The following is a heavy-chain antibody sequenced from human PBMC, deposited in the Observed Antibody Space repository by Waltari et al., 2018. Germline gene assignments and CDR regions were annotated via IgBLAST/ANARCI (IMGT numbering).Heavy chain of an antibody. D-gene: IGHD1-26*01. J-gene: IGHJ4*02. V-gene: IGHV4-39*01. Sequence: QLQLQESGPGLVKPSETLSLTCTVSGGSIRSSSYYWGWIRQPPGKGLEWIGSIYYSGSTYYNPSLKSRVTISVDTSKNQFSLKLSSVTAADTAVYYCARTRNIVGATPPDYWGQGTLVTVSS. CDR2: IYYSGST. CDR1: GGSIRSSSYY. CDR3: ARTRNIVGATPPDY.